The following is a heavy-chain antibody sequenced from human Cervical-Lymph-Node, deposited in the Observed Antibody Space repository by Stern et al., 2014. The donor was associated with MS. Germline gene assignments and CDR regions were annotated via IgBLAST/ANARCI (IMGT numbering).Heavy chain of an antibody. Sequence: QVQLQESGPGLVKSSETLSLTCTVSGGPVSSTDYYWIWIRQPPGKGLEHIGHVYYTGSANYNPSLKSRVTIIIDRSRNQFSLTLSSVTVADTAVYFCARDKVVREFVAYSYYGMDVWGQGTTVTVSS. CDR1: GGPVSSTDYY. CDR3: ARDKVVREFVAYSYYGMDV. V-gene: IGHV4-61*08. J-gene: IGHJ6*02. CDR2: VYYTGSA. D-gene: IGHD3-10*01.